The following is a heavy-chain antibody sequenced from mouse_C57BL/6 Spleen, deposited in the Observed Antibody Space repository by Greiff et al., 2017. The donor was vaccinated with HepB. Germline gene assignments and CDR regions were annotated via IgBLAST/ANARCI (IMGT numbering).Heavy chain of an antibody. V-gene: IGHV1-59*01. CDR2: IDPSDSYT. Sequence: VQLQQPGAELVRPGTSVKLSCKASGYTFTSYWMHWVKQRPGQGLEWIGVIDPSDSYTNYNQKFKGKATLTVDTSSSTAYMQLSSLTSEDSAVYYCAGGTHYFDYWGQGTTLTVSS. D-gene: IGHD2-14*01. J-gene: IGHJ2*01. CDR3: AGGTHYFDY. CDR1: GYTFTSYW.